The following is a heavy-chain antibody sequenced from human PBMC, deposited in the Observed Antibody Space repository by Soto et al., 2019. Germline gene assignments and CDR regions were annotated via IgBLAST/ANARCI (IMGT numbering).Heavy chain of an antibody. CDR2: ISGSGGST. D-gene: IGHD3-9*01. CDR1: GFTFSSYA. J-gene: IGHJ6*02. CDR3: AKAGPVLALDYDILTGYQGYYYYGMDV. Sequence: GGSLRLSCAASGFTFSSYAMSWVRQAPGKGLEWVSAISGSGGSTYYADSVKGRFTISRDNSKNTLYLQMNSLRAEDTAVYYCAKAGPVLALDYDILTGYQGYYYYGMDVWGQGTTVTVSS. V-gene: IGHV3-23*01.